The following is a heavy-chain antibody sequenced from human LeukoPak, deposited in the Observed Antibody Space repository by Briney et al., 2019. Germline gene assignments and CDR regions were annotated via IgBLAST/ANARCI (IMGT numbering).Heavy chain of an antibody. D-gene: IGHD3-16*01. CDR3: ARGGYDYVWGSYRPFDY. CDR2: INHSGST. CDR1: GGSISSYY. Sequence: SETLSLTCTVSGGSISSYYWSWIRQPPGKGLEWIGEINHSGSTNYNPSLKSRVTISVDTSKNQFSLKLSSVTAADTAVYYCARGGYDYVWGSYRPFDYWGQGTLVTVSS. J-gene: IGHJ4*02. V-gene: IGHV4-34*01.